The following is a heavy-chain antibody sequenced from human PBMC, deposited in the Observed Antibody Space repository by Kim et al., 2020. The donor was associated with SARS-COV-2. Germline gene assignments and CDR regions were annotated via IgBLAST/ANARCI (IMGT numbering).Heavy chain of an antibody. J-gene: IGHJ6*02. CDR1: GFIFSDYY. CDR2: ISSSGSTI. D-gene: IGHD3-10*01. Sequence: GGSLRLSCAASGFIFSDYYMSWIRQAPGKGLEWVSYISSSGSTIYYADSVKGRFTISRDNAKNSLYLQMNSLRAEDTAVYYCARDLGSSDQWFGELSNENNYGMDVWGQGTTVTVSS. V-gene: IGHV3-11*01. CDR3: ARDLGSSDQWFGELSNENNYGMDV.